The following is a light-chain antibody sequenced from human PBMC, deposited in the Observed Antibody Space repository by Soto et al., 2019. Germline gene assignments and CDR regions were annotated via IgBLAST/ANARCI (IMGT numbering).Light chain of an antibody. CDR1: QSLVYSDGNTY. Sequence: DLVMTQSPLSLPVTLGQPASISCRSSQSLVYSDGNTYLSWFQQRPGQSPRRLIYMVSNRDSGVPDRFSGSGSGTDFTLKISRVEAEDVVVYYCMQATYWPWTFGQGTKVEIK. V-gene: IGKV2-30*01. J-gene: IGKJ1*01. CDR2: MVS. CDR3: MQATYWPWT.